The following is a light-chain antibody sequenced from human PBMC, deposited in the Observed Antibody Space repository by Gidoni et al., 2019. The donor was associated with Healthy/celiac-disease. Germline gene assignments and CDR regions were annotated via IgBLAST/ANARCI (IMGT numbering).Light chain of an antibody. CDR2: LGS. CDR1: QSLLHSNGYNY. J-gene: IGKJ1*01. Sequence: DILMTPSPLSLPVTPGEPASISCRSSQSLLHSNGYNYLDWYLQKPGQSPQLLIYLGSNRASGVPDRFSGSGSGTDFTLKISRVEAEDVGVYYCMQALQFSWTFGQGTKVEIK. CDR3: MQALQFSWT. V-gene: IGKV2-28*01.